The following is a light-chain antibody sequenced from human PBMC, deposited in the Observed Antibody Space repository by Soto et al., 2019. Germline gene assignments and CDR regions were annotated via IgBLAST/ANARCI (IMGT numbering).Light chain of an antibody. J-gene: IGKJ4*01. Sequence: EIVVTQSPATLSVCPWETATLSCRASQSVTSSYLAWYQQKPGQAPRLLMYGVSTRATGMPARFSGSGSGTEFTLIISSLQSEDIADYYCQQYSDWPLTFGGGTKVDIK. CDR1: QSVTSS. CDR2: GVS. CDR3: QQYSDWPLT. V-gene: IGKV3D-15*01.